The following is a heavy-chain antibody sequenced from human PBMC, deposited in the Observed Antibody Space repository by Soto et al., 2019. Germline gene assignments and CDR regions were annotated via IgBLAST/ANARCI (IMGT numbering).Heavy chain of an antibody. Sequence: QVQLQESGPGLVKPSWTLSLTCAVSGGSISSSNWWRWVRQPPGKRLEWIGEIYHSGSTNYNPSLKLRVTTSVDKSKNQFSLKLSAVTAADTAVYYCAKHRVVTAIRGGYYYGMDVWGQGTTVTVSS. D-gene: IGHD2-21*02. CDR3: AKHRVVTAIRGGYYYGMDV. V-gene: IGHV4-4*02. CDR2: IYHSGST. J-gene: IGHJ6*02. CDR1: GGSISSSNW.